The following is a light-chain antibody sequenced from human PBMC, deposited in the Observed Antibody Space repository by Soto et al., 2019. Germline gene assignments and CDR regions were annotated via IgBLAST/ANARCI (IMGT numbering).Light chain of an antibody. Sequence: QPVLKQPPSVSGAHGRSVTITCTGSSSNIGAGYDVHWYQQLPGTAPKLLIYGNSNRPSGVPDRFSGSKSGTSASLAITGLQAEDEADYYCQFYYSSLSGPRVFGPVTKVTV. CDR3: QFYYSSLSGPRV. V-gene: IGLV1-40*01. CDR2: GNS. J-gene: IGLJ1*01. CDR1: SSNIGAGYD.